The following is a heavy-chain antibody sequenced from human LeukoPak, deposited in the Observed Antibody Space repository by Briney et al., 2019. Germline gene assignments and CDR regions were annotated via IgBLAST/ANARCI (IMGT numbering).Heavy chain of an antibody. D-gene: IGHD3-10*02. CDR2: ISSSGSTI. V-gene: IGHV3-48*01. J-gene: IGHJ6*04. Sequence: TGGSLRLSCAASGFTFSSYGMHWVRQAPGKGLEWVSYISSSGSTIYYADSVKGRFTISRDKAKNSLYLQMNSLRAEDTAVYYCAELGITMIGGVWGKGTTVTISS. CDR1: GFTFSSYG. CDR3: AELGITMIGGV.